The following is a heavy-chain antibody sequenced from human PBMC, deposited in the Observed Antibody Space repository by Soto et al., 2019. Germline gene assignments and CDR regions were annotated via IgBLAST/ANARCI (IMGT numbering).Heavy chain of an antibody. Sequence: QVQLVQSGAEVKKSGASVKVSCEASGYIFTDYTIHWVRQAPGQRLELMGWINAGNGDTKYSHQFQGRVTFSRDISASTVYMELSSLRSEDTAVYYCAREGLVRGVLRGIRFDPWGQGTLVTVSS. V-gene: IGHV1-3*01. CDR1: GYIFTDYT. D-gene: IGHD3-10*01. CDR2: INAGNGDT. CDR3: AREGLVRGVLRGIRFDP. J-gene: IGHJ5*02.